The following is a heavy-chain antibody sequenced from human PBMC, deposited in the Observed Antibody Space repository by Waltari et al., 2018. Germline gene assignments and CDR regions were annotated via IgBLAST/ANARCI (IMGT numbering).Heavy chain of an antibody. J-gene: IGHJ4*02. V-gene: IGHV3-21*01. CDR2: ISSRGGYI. CDR3: AHVLRFVEWSPEDFDY. Sequence: EVQLVESGGGLVKPGGSLRLSCAASGFTFSTCDMNWVRQAPGKGLGWGASISSRGGYIYYADSVKGRFTISRDNAKNSLYLQMNSLRAEDTAVYYCAHVLRFVEWSPEDFDYWGQGTLVTVSS. CDR1: GFTFSTCD. D-gene: IGHD3-3*01.